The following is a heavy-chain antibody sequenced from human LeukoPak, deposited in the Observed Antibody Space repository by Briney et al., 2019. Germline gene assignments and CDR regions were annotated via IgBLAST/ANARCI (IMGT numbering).Heavy chain of an antibody. Sequence: ASVTVSCKASGYTFTIYYMHWVRQAPGQGLEWMGIINPSGGSTSYAQKFQGRVTMTRDMSTSTVYMELSSLRSEDTAVYYCARGNKYYASGRVYNYYYMDVWGKGTTVTISS. D-gene: IGHD3-10*01. CDR2: INPSGGST. J-gene: IGHJ6*03. V-gene: IGHV1-46*01. CDR3: ARGNKYYASGRVYNYYYMDV. CDR1: GYTFTIYY.